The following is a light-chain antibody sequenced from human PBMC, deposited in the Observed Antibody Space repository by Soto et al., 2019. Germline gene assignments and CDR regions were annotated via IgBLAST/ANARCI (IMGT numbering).Light chain of an antibody. J-gene: IGKJ4*01. V-gene: IGKV1D-12*01. CDR3: QQANSFPAT. CDR1: QGISSW. Sequence: DIQMTQTPASLCASGVDRETITGRASQGISSWLALYQQKPGKAPKLLIHAASSLQSGVPSRFSGSGSGTDFTLTISSLQPEDFATYYCQQANSFPATFGGGTKVDI. CDR2: AAS.